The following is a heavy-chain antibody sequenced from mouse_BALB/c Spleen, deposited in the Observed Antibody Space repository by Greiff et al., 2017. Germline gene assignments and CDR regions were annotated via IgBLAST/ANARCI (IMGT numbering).Heavy chain of an antibody. CDR1: GFTFSSYT. CDR3: TRDRNYWFAY. D-gene: IGHD2-1*01. Sequence: DVKLVESGGGLVQPGGSRKLSCAASGFTFSSYTMSWVRQTPEKRLEWVATISSGGSYTYYPDSVKGRFTISRDNAKNTLYLQMSSLKSEDTAMYYCTRDRNYWFAYWGQGTLVTVSA. V-gene: IGHV5-6-4*01. J-gene: IGHJ3*01. CDR2: ISSGGSYT.